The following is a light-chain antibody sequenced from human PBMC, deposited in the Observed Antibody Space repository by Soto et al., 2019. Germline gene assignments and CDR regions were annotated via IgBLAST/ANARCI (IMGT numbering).Light chain of an antibody. V-gene: IGLV1-47*02. CDR3: ATWDDDRTGPV. CDR2: NYN. J-gene: IGLJ3*02. CDR1: SSNIGSNY. Sequence: QSAVTQPPSASGTPGQTVTISCSGSSSNIGSNYVYWYQQLPGTAPKLLIYNYNLRPSGVVDRFSGSRSGTSASLAISGLRSEDEADYYCATWDDDRTGPVFGGGTKLTVL.